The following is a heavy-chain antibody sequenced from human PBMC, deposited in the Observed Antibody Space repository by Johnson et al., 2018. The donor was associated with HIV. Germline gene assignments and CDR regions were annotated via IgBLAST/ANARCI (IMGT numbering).Heavy chain of an antibody. CDR2: ISSSGSTI. D-gene: IGHD3-16*01. Sequence: QVQLVESGGGLVKPGGSLRLSCAASGFTFSDYYMSWIRQAPGKGLEWVSYISSSGSTIYYADSVKGRFAISRDNAKNSLYLEMNSRGVEDTAVYYCARRGRRADDAFDIWGQGTKVTVSS. V-gene: IGHV3-11*04. J-gene: IGHJ3*02. CDR1: GFTFSDYY. CDR3: ARRGRRADDAFDI.